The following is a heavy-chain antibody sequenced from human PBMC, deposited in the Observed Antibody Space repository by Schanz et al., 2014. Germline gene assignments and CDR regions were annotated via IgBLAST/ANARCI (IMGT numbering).Heavy chain of an antibody. J-gene: IGHJ3*01. CDR1: GYNITSND. D-gene: IGHD2-8*02. CDR3: ATMWGYCTATACQILEVLDV. Sequence: VQSVHSGTEVQKLGASVKVSCKASGYNITSNDVTWVRQATGQGLEWMGWMNPNSGTTNYAQKFQGRVTMTRDTSISTAYMEMSRLISDDTAVYYCATMWGYCTATACQILEVLDVWGQGTMVTVSS. CDR2: MNPNSGTT. V-gene: IGHV1-8*01.